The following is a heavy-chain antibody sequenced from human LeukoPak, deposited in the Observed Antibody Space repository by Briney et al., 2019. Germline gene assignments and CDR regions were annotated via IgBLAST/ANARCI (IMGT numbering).Heavy chain of an antibody. Sequence: GGSLRLSCAASGFTFSSYSMNWVRQAPGKGLEWVSSISSSGSYIYYADSVKGRFTISRDNAKNSLYLQMNSLRAEDTAVYYCARTSGSFTGYFDYWGQGTLVTVSS. CDR3: ARTSGSFTGYFDY. CDR1: GFTFSSYS. V-gene: IGHV3-21*01. D-gene: IGHD1-26*01. CDR2: ISSSGSYI. J-gene: IGHJ4*02.